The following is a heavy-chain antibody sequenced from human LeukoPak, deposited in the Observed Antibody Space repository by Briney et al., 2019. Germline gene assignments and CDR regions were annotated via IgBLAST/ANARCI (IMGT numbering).Heavy chain of an antibody. CDR3: ATADCSSTSFYASGIVY. J-gene: IGHJ4*02. Sequence: ASVKVSCKVSGYTLTELSMHWLRQAPGKGLEWMGGFDPEDGETIYAQKFQGRVTMTEDTSTDTAYMELSSLRSEDTAVYYCATADCSSTSFYASGIVYWGQRTLVTVSS. V-gene: IGHV1-24*01. CDR2: FDPEDGET. D-gene: IGHD2-2*01. CDR1: GYTLTELS.